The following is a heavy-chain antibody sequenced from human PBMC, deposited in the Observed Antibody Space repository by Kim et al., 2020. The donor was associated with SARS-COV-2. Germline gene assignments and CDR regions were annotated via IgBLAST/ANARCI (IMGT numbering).Heavy chain of an antibody. J-gene: IGHJ6*02. CDR1: GGSISSYY. Sequence: SETLSLTCTVSGGSISSYYWSWIRQPPGKGLEWIGYIYYSGSTNYNPSLKSRVTISVDTSKNQFSLKLSSVTAADTAVYYCARLQALVYGMDVWGQGTTVTVSS. D-gene: IGHD3-10*01. CDR2: IYYSGST. V-gene: IGHV4-59*08. CDR3: ARLQALVYGMDV.